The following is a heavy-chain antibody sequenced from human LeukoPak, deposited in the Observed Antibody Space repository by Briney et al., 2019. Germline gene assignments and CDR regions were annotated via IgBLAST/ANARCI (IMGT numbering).Heavy chain of an antibody. CDR3: ARPPPYSSSWYYYYYGMDV. D-gene: IGHD6-13*01. Sequence: ASVKVSCKASGYTFTGYYMHWVRQAPGRGLEWMGWINPNSGGTNYAQKFQGRVTMTRDTSISTAYMELSRLRSDDTAVYYCARPPPYSSSWYYYYYGMDVWGQGTTVTVSS. CDR1: GYTFTGYY. V-gene: IGHV1-2*02. CDR2: INPNSGGT. J-gene: IGHJ6*02.